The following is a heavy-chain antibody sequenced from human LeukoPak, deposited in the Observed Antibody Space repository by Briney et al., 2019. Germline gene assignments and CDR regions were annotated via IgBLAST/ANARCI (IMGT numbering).Heavy chain of an antibody. CDR1: GFTFSSYA. CDR3: AKLEDEKYYYDSSGHDY. J-gene: IGHJ4*02. D-gene: IGHD3-22*01. V-gene: IGHV3-23*01. CDR2: ISGSGGST. Sequence: PGGSLRLSCAASGFTFSSYAMSWVRQAPGKGLEWVSAISGSGGSTYYADSVKGRFTISRDNSKNTLYLQMNSLRAEDTAVCYCAKLEDEKYYYDSSGHDYWGQGTLVTVSS.